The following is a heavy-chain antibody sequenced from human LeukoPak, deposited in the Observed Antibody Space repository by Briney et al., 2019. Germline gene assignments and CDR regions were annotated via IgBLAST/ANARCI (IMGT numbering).Heavy chain of an antibody. J-gene: IGHJ6*03. CDR2: INPNSGGT. D-gene: IGHD6-6*01. V-gene: IGHV1-2*02. CDR3: ARGGRYSSSGYYYYYIDV. CDR1: GYTFTGYY. Sequence: GASVKVSCKASGYTFTGYYMHWVRQAPGQGLEWMGWINPNSGGTNYAQKFQGRVTMTRDTSISTAYMELSRLRSDDTAVYYCARGGRYSSSGYYYYYIDVWGKGTTVTVSS.